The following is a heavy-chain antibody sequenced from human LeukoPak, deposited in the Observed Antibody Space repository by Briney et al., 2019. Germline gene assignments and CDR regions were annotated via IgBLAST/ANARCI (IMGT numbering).Heavy chain of an antibody. V-gene: IGHV3-7*03. D-gene: IGHD6-13*01. CDR2: IKQDGSGR. J-gene: IGHJ4*02. CDR1: GFTFSNYW. CDR3: ARDTGRYYNSSWYSSFDY. Sequence: GGSLRLSCEASGFTFSNYWMSWVRQAPGKGLEWLADIKQDGSGRNYVGSVRGRFTISRDNAKNSVYLQMNSLSAEDTAVYFCARDTGRYYNSSWYSSFDYWGQGTLVIVSS.